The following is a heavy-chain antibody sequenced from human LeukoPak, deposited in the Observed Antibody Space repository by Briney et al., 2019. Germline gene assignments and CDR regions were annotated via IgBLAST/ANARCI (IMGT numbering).Heavy chain of an antibody. D-gene: IGHD5-18*01. CDR1: GFTFSSYW. CDR3: ARGRRYSYGAFDY. J-gene: IGHJ4*02. Sequence: PGGSLRLSCAASGFTFSSYWMSWVRQAPGKGLEWVANIKQDGSEKYYVDSVKGRFTISRDNAKNSLYLQMNSLRAEDTAVYYCARGRRYSYGAFDYWGQGTLVTVSS. V-gene: IGHV3-7*04. CDR2: IKQDGSEK.